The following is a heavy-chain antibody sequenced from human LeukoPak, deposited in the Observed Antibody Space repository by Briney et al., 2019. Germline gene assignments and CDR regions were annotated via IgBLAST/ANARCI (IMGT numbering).Heavy chain of an antibody. V-gene: IGHV3-48*01. CDR2: ISSSSKTI. D-gene: IGHD3-10*01. CDR3: AKASEYYGSGSYPIGGFY. J-gene: IGHJ4*02. CDR1: GFTFSSYS. Sequence: GGSLRLSCAASGFTFSSYSMNWVRQAPGKGLEWVSYISSSSKTIYYADSVKGRFTISRDNSKNTLYLQMNSLRAEDTAVYYCAKASEYYGSGSYPIGGFYWGQGTLVTVSS.